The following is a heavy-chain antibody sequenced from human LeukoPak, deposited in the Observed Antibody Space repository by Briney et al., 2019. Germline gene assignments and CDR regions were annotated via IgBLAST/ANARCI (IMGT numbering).Heavy chain of an antibody. CDR1: GGSISSYY. V-gene: IGHV4-59*01. CDR2: IYYSGST. J-gene: IGHJ4*02. CDR3: AREVVVAARGDYFDY. D-gene: IGHD2-15*01. Sequence: PSETLSLTCTVSGGSISSYYWSWIRQPPGKGLEWIGYIYYSGSTNYNPSLKSRVTISVDTSKNQFSLKLSSVTAADTAAYYCAREVVVAARGDYFDYWGQGTLVTVSS.